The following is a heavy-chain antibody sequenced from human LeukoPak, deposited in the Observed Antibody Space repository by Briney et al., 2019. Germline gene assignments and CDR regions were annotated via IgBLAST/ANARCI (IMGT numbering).Heavy chain of an antibody. CDR3: ARHVVGATPYCYYYMDV. CDR1: GGSFSGYY. V-gene: IGHV4-34*01. Sequence: PSETLSLTCAVYGGSFSGYYWSWIRQPPGKGLEWIGEINHSGSTNYNPSLKSRVTISVDTSKNQFSLKLSSVTAADTAVYYCARHVVGATPYCYYYMDVWGKGTTVTVSS. J-gene: IGHJ6*03. CDR2: INHSGST. D-gene: IGHD1-26*01.